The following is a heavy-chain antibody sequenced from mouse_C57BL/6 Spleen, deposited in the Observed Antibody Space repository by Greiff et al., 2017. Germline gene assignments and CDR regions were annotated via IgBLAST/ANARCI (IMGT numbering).Heavy chain of an antibody. D-gene: IGHD1-1*01. CDR3: ARALLRVYYFDY. J-gene: IGHJ2*01. CDR1: GYAFTNYL. Sequence: VQLQESGAELVRPGTSVKVSCKASGYAFTNYLIEWVKQRPGQGLEWIGVINPGSGGTNYNEKFKGKATLTADKSSSTAYMQLSSLTSEDSAVYCCARALLRVYYFDYWGQGTTLTVSA. V-gene: IGHV1-54*01. CDR2: INPGSGGT.